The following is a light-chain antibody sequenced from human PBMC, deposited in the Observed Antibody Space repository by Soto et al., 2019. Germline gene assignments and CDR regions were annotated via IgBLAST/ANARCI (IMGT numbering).Light chain of an antibody. V-gene: IGLV2-14*02. CDR3: SSYTGFSTPV. CDR1: VGL. CDR2: DDT. Sequence: QSVLTQPASVSGSPGQSITISCTGTVGLVSWYQQHPGKVPKLIIYDDTKRPSGVSSRFSGSKSGSTASLTISGLQAEDEADYYCSSYTGFSTPVFGGGTKVTVL. J-gene: IGLJ2*01.